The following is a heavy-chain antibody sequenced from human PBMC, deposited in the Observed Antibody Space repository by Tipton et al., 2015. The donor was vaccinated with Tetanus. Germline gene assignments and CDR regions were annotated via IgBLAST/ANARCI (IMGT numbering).Heavy chain of an antibody. CDR2: IYPGDSDT. CDR1: GYSFASFW. D-gene: IGHD3-10*01. CDR3: ARLPKHYSASGST. J-gene: IGHJ5*02. Sequence: QLVQSGAEVKKPGESLKISCKGSGYSFASFWVGWVRQMPGKGLEWMGIIYPGDSDTRYSPSFRGQVTISADKSISTAYLQWRSLKASDTAIYFCARLPKHYSASGSTWGQGTLVTVSS. V-gene: IGHV5-51*01.